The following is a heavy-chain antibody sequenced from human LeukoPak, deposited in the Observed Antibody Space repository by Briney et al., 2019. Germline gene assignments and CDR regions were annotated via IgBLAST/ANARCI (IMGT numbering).Heavy chain of an antibody. J-gene: IGHJ5*02. V-gene: IGHV3-9*01. CDR3: AKGHSGTYYPNWFDP. CDR2: ISWNSGSL. CDR1: GFTFDEYV. Sequence: GGSLRLSCAASGFTFDEYVMHWVRQAPGKGLEWVSSISWNSGSLGYADSVKGRFTISRDNAKNSLFLQMNSLRPEDTASYYCAKGHSGTYYPNWFDPWGQGTLVTVSS. D-gene: IGHD1-26*01.